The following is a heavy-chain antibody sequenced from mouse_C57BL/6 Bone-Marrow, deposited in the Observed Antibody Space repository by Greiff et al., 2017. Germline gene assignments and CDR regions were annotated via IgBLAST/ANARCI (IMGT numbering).Heavy chain of an antibody. D-gene: IGHD4-1*01. CDR2: INPGGGGT. V-gene: IGHV1-54*01. CDR3: ARSKNWDSWFAY. CDR1: GYAFTNYL. Sequence: VQLPQSGAELVRPGTSVKVSCKASGYAFTNYLIEWVKQRPGQGLEWIGVINPGGGGTNYNEKFKGKATLTADKSSSTAYMQLSSLTSEDSAVYCCARSKNWDSWFAYWGQGTLLTVSS. J-gene: IGHJ3*01.